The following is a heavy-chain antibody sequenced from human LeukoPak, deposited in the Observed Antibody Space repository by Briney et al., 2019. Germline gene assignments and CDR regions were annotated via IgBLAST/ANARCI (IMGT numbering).Heavy chain of an antibody. V-gene: IGHV4-34*01. D-gene: IGHD3-22*01. CDR3: ARSLSLYDSRGYPPVAFDY. CDR1: GGSFSGYH. CDR2: INHSGST. J-gene: IGHJ4*02. Sequence: SKTLSLTYAVYGGSFSGYHWSWIRQPPGKDLKKIGEINHSGSTNYNPPLKTRATISEDTSKNQFSVNLSTVTAADSSMYYCARSLSLYDSRGYPPVAFDYWFQGTLVTVSS.